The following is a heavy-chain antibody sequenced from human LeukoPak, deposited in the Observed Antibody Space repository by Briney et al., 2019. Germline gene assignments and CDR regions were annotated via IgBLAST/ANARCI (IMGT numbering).Heavy chain of an antibody. CDR2: ISTDGHDN. V-gene: IGHV3-30*04. CDR1: GFTFSSYP. Sequence: PGGSLRLSCAASGFTFSSYPVHWVRQVPGKGLEWLVVISTDGHDNHYADSVKGRFTISRDNSKNMVYLQMNSLRADDTALYFCAGDPSRIKWGFLKFWGQGALVTVSS. D-gene: IGHD7-27*01. J-gene: IGHJ4*02. CDR3: AGDPSRIKWGFLKF.